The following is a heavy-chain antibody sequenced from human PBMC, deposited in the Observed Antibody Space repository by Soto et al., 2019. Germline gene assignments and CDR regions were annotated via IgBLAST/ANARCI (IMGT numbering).Heavy chain of an antibody. D-gene: IGHD1-26*01. CDR3: ARGTIVGTSSNCFDP. V-gene: IGHV3-11*06. CDR1: GFTFSEYY. Sequence: GGSLRLSCVASGFTFSEYYMTWIRQAPGKGLEWLSYISSSSSYTDYADSVKGRFTISRDNAQNSLYLQMNSLRAEDTAVYYCARGTIVGTSSNCFDPWGQGALVTVSS. J-gene: IGHJ5*02. CDR2: ISSSSSYT.